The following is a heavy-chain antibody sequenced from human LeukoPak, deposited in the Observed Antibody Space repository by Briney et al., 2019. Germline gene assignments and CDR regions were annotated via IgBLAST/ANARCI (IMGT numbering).Heavy chain of an antibody. D-gene: IGHD4-23*01. V-gene: IGHV3-74*01. J-gene: IGHJ4*02. Sequence: GGSLRLSCAASGLTFSSHWMHWVRQAPGKGLVWVSRIASDGSSTTYADSVKGRFSISRDNAKNTLCLQMNSLRVEDTAVYYCARGRPHGNDYWGQGTLVTVSS. CDR2: IASDGSST. CDR3: ARGRPHGNDY. CDR1: GLTFSSHW.